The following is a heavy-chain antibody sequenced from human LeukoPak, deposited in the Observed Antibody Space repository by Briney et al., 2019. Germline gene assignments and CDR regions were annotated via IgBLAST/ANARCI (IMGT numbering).Heavy chain of an antibody. CDR2: ISPNNGDT. J-gene: IGHJ4*02. Sequence: ASVKVSCKPSGYTFSDSYIHWVRQAPGVGLQWMGWISPNNGDTKYAEDFQGRVTMTRDTSINTAYMELTGLTPDDTAVYYCLRSPTGASAYWGRGTLVTVSS. CDR3: LRSPTGASAY. D-gene: IGHD1-14*01. CDR1: GYTFSDSY. V-gene: IGHV1-2*02.